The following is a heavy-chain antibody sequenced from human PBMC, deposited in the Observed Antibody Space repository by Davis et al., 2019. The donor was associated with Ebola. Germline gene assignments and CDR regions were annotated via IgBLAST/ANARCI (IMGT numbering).Heavy chain of an antibody. CDR3: AKSSVAGTSGMDV. Sequence: GESLKISCAASGFTFSSFGMSWVRQAPGKGLEWISAMSASGGVTHYVDSVKGRFAISRDNSKNTLYLQMNSLRAEDTAVYYCAKSSVAGTSGMDVWGQGTTVTVSS. D-gene: IGHD6-19*01. J-gene: IGHJ6*02. CDR2: MSASGGVT. CDR1: GFTFSSFG. V-gene: IGHV3-23*01.